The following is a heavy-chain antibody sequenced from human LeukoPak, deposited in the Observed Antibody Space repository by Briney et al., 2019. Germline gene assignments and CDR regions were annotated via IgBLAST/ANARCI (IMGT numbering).Heavy chain of an antibody. J-gene: IGHJ6*02. V-gene: IGHV1-46*01. CDR3: ASLTPTYYYGSGSYYYYGMDV. Sequence: ASVNVSCKASGYRFTSSYLHWVRQAPGQGLEWMGIINPSGGSTSYAQKFQGRVTMTRDTSTSTVYMELSSLRSEDTAVYYCASLTPTYYYGSGSYYYYGMDVWGQGTTVTVSS. CDR2: INPSGGST. D-gene: IGHD3-10*01. CDR1: GYRFTSSY.